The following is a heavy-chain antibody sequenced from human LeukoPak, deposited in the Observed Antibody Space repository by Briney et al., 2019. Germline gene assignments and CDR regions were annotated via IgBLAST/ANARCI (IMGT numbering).Heavy chain of an antibody. Sequence: PGGSLRLSCAASGFTFSDYYMSWIRQAPGKELEWVSYISSSGSTIYYADSVKGRFTISRDNAKNSLYLQMNSLRAEDTAVYYCARGRRRIAAAALDYWGQGTLVTVSS. CDR3: ARGRRRIAAAALDY. V-gene: IGHV3-11*01. D-gene: IGHD6-13*01. J-gene: IGHJ4*02. CDR2: ISSSGSTI. CDR1: GFTFSDYY.